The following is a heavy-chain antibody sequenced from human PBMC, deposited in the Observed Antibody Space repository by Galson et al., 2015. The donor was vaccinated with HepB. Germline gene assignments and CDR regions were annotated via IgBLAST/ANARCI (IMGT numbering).Heavy chain of an antibody. Sequence: SLRLSCAASGFTFSSYWMSWVRQAPGKGLEWVANIKQDGSEKYYVDSVKGRFTISRDNAKNSLYLQMNSLRAEDTAVYYCASEITYYYDSSGYYHGGFDYWGQGTLVTVSS. CDR3: ASEITYYYDSSGYYHGGFDY. D-gene: IGHD3-22*01. V-gene: IGHV3-7*03. CDR2: IKQDGSEK. CDR1: GFTFSSYW. J-gene: IGHJ4*02.